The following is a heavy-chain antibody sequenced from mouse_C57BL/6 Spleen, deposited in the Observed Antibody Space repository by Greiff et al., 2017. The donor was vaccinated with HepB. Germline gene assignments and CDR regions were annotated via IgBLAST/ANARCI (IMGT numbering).Heavy chain of an antibody. CDR3: ARNWGDWYFDV. J-gene: IGHJ1*03. V-gene: IGHV2-2*01. Sequence: WLGVIWSGGSTDYNAAFISRLSISKDNSKSQVFFKMNSLQADDTAIYYCARNWGDWYFDVWGTGTTVTVSS. CDR2: IWSGGST.